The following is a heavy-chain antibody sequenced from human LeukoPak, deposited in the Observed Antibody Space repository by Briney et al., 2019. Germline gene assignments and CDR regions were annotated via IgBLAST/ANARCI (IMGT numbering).Heavy chain of an antibody. CDR2: ISWNSGSI. V-gene: IGHV3-9*01. CDR3: AKDTGLVPAAYYFDC. CDR1: GFTFDDYA. Sequence: GGSLRLSCAASGFTFDDYAMHWVRQDPGKGLEWVSGISWNSGSIGYADSVKGRFTISRDNAKNSLYLQMNSLRAEDTALYYCAKDTGLVPAAYYFDCWGQGTLVTVSS. J-gene: IGHJ4*02. D-gene: IGHD2-2*01.